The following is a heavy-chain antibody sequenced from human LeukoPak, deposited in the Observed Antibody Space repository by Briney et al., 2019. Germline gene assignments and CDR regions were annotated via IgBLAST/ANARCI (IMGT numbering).Heavy chain of an antibody. CDR3: ASTNWNLDYYYHMDV. D-gene: IGHD1-1*01. V-gene: IGHV1-69*13. Sequence: ASVKVSCKASGGTFSSYAISWVRQAPGQGLEWMGGIIPIFGTANYAQKFQGRVTITADESTSTAYMELSSLRSEDTAVYYCASTNWNLDYYYHMDVWGKGTTVTVSS. J-gene: IGHJ6*03. CDR2: IIPIFGTA. CDR1: GGTFSSYA.